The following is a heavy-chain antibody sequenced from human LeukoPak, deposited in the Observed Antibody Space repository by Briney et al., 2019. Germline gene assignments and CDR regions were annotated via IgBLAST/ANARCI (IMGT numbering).Heavy chain of an antibody. J-gene: IGHJ4*02. CDR1: GYTFTSYY. Sequence: ASVRVSCKASGYTFTSYYMHWVRQAPGQGLEWVGIINPSGGSTSYAQKFQGRVTMTRDTSTTTVYMELSSLRSEDTAVYYCAREWYASSGYYTTNYYFDYWGQGTLVTVSS. D-gene: IGHD3-22*01. CDR2: INPSGGST. V-gene: IGHV1-46*01. CDR3: AREWYASSGYYTTNYYFDY.